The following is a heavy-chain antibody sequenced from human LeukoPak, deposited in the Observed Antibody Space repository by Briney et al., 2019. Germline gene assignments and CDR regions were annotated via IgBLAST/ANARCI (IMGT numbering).Heavy chain of an antibody. J-gene: IGHJ6*02. Sequence: GGSLRLSCAASGFTFSSYGMHWVRQAPGKGLEWVAIISYDGNIKFYADSVKGRFTISRDNSKNTLFLQMNSLRAEDTAVYYCAKDVYKARSYLYGMDVWGQGTTVTVSS. V-gene: IGHV3-30*18. CDR2: ISYDGNIK. CDR1: GFTFSSYG. D-gene: IGHD1-14*01. CDR3: AKDVYKARSYLYGMDV.